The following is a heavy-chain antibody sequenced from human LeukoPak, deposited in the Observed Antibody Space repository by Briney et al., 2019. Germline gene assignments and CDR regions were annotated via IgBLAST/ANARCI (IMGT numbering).Heavy chain of an antibody. Sequence: SETLSLTCAVYGGSFSGYYWSWIRQPPGKGLEWIGEINHSGSTNYNPSLKSRVTISVDTSKNQFSLKLSSVTAADTAVYYCARGSGTPYKIAYWGQGTLVTVSS. V-gene: IGHV4-34*01. CDR3: ARGSGTPYKIAY. D-gene: IGHD1-14*01. J-gene: IGHJ4*02. CDR2: INHSGST. CDR1: GGSFSGYY.